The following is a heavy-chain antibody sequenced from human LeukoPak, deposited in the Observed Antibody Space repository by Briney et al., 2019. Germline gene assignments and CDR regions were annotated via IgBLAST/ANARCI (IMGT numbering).Heavy chain of an antibody. V-gene: IGHV1-69*13. J-gene: IGHJ4*02. CDR1: GGTFSSYA. CDR3: ATLLTVPTGYFDY. Sequence: SVKVSCKASGGTFSSYAISWVRQAPGQGLEWMGGIIPIFGTANYAQKFQGRVTITADESTSTAYMELSSLRSEDTAVYYCATLLTVPTGYFDYWGQGTLVTVPS. D-gene: IGHD4-11*01. CDR2: IIPIFGTA.